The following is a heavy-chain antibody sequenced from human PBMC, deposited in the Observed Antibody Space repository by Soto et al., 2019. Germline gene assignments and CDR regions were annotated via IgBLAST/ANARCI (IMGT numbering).Heavy chain of an antibody. J-gene: IGHJ4*02. CDR2: ISSSSSTI. CDR1: GFTSSRCS. CDR3: ASSPALDY. V-gene: IGHV3-48*02. Sequence: PGGSLRLSCAASGFTSSRCSRNWVRQAPGKGLEWVSYISSSSSTIYYADSVKGRFTISRDNAKNALYLQMNSLRDEDTAVYYCASSPALDYWGQGTLVTVSS.